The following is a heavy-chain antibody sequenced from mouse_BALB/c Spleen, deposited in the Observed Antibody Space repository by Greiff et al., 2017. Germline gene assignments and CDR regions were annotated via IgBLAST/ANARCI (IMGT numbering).Heavy chain of an antibody. V-gene: IGHV14-3*02. CDR2: IDPANGNT. J-gene: IGHJ2*01. D-gene: IGHD2-1*01. CDR3: AYGNYPGC. Sequence: EVQLQQSGAELVKPGASVKLSCTASGFNIKDTYMHWVKQRPEQGLEWIGRIDPANGNTKYDPKFQGKATITADTSSNTAYLQLSSLTSEDTAVYYCAYGNYPGCWGQGTTLTVSS. CDR1: GFNIKDTY.